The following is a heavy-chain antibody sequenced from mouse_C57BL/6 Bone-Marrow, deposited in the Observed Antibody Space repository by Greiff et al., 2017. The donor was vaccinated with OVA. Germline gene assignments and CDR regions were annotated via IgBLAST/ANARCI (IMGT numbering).Heavy chain of an antibody. J-gene: IGHJ3*01. CDR3: ARSGYYGFAWFAY. CDR1: GYTFTSYG. CDR2: IYPRSGNT. Sequence: VQLQQSGAELARPGASVKLSCKASGYTFTSYGISWVKQRTGQGLEWIGEIYPRSGNTYYNEKVKGKATLTADKSSSTAYMELRSLTSEDSAVYFCARSGYYGFAWFAYWGQGTLVTVSA. V-gene: IGHV1-81*01. D-gene: IGHD1-1*01.